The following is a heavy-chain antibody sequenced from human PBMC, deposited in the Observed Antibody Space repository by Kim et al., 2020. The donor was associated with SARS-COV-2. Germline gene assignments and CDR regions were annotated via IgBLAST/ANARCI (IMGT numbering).Heavy chain of an antibody. Sequence: GGSLRLSCAASGFTFSDYYMSWIRQAPGKGLEWVSYISSSSSYTNYADSVKGRFTISRDNAKNSLYLQMNSLRAEDTAVYYCASIPLGYCSSTSCYENDYWGQGTLVTVSS. CDR3: ASIPLGYCSSTSCYENDY. D-gene: IGHD2-2*01. CDR2: ISSSSSYT. CDR1: GFTFSDYY. J-gene: IGHJ4*02. V-gene: IGHV3-11*03.